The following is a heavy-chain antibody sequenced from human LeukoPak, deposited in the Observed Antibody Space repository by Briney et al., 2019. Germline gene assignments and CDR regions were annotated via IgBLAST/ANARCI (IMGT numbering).Heavy chain of an antibody. CDR1: GLTFSDSA. Sequence: GGSLRLSCVASGLTFSDSAMSWVRQAPGKGLQWVSTISGGGGTTYYADSVKGRFTISRDNSKNTLYLQMNSLRAEDTAVYYCAKDSYSSSWYVDYYYGMDVWGQGTTVTVSS. J-gene: IGHJ6*02. D-gene: IGHD6-13*01. CDR2: ISGGGGTT. V-gene: IGHV3-23*01. CDR3: AKDSYSSSWYVDYYYGMDV.